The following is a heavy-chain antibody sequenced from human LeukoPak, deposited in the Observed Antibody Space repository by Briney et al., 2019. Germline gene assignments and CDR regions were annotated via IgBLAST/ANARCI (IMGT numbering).Heavy chain of an antibody. Sequence: SETLSLTCTVSGGSISSSSYYWGWIRQPPGKGLEWIGSIYYSGSTYYNPSLKSRVTISVDTSKNQFSLKLSSVTAADTAVYYCAREAGRGPDAFDIWGQGTMVTVPS. J-gene: IGHJ3*02. CDR2: IYYSGST. V-gene: IGHV4-39*07. D-gene: IGHD1-14*01. CDR1: GGSISSSSYY. CDR3: AREAGRGPDAFDI.